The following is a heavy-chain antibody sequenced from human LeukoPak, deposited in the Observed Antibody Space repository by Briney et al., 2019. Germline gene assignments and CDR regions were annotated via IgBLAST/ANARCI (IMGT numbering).Heavy chain of an antibody. CDR1: GFTFNSYA. D-gene: IGHD3-22*01. V-gene: IGHV3-30*04. CDR2: ISCDGNNK. CDR3: ARGPKFAIRMIVVVTKGHFDY. J-gene: IGHJ4*02. Sequence: GGSLRLSCAASGFTFNSYAMHWVRQAPGKGLEWVAAISCDGNNKYYADSVKGRFTISRDNSKNPLYLQMNSLRAEDTAVYYCARGPKFAIRMIVVVTKGHFDYWGQGTLVTVSS.